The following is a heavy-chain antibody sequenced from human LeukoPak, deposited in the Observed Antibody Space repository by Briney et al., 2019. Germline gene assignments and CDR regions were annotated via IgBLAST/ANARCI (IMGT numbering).Heavy chain of an antibody. CDR3: AKDPNGSADY. CDR2: ISGSGGST. CDR1: GFTFSSYA. J-gene: IGHJ4*02. Sequence: PGGSPILSYAASGFTFSSYAMSWVRQAPGKGLEWVSAISGSGGSTYYADSVKGRFTISRDNSKNTLYLQMNSLRAEDTAVYYCAKDPNGSADYWGQGTLVTVSS. V-gene: IGHV3-23*01. D-gene: IGHD5-24*01.